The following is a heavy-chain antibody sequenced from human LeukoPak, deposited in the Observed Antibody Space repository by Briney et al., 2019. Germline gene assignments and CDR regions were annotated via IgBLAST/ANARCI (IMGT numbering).Heavy chain of an antibody. Sequence: SETLSLTCAVYGGSFSGYYWSWIRQHPGKGLEWIGYIYYSGSTYYNPSLKSRVTISVDTSKNQFSLKLSSVTAADTAVYYCARGSDYDSSGYYSPFDYWGQGTLVTVSS. J-gene: IGHJ4*02. CDR1: GGSFSGYY. CDR2: IYYSGST. D-gene: IGHD3-22*01. V-gene: IGHV4-31*11. CDR3: ARGSDYDSSGYYSPFDY.